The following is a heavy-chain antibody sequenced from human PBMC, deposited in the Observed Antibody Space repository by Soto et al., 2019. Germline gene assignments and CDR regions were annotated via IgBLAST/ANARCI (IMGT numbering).Heavy chain of an antibody. Sequence: GGSLRLSCAASGFTFSSYAIHWVRQAPGKGLEWVAVISYDGSNKYYADSVKGRFTISRDNSKNTLYLQTNSLRVEDTAVYYCARHDDSSGYFTDFDYWGQGALVTVSS. D-gene: IGHD3-22*01. CDR1: GFTFSSYA. CDR3: ARHDDSSGYFTDFDY. CDR2: ISYDGSNK. J-gene: IGHJ4*02. V-gene: IGHV3-30*04.